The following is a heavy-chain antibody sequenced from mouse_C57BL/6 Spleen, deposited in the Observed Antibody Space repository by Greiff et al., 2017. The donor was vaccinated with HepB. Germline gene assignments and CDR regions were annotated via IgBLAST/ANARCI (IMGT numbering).Heavy chain of an antibody. CDR1: GFSLTSYG. D-gene: IGHD2-5*01. CDR2: IWSGGST. CDR3: ARVYYSNYVGWFAY. J-gene: IGHJ3*01. Sequence: VKLMESGPGLVQPSQSLSITCTVSGFSLTSYGVHWVRQSPGKGLEWLGVIWSGGSTDYNAAFISRLSISKDNSKSQVFFKMNSLQADDTAIYYCARVYYSNYVGWFAYWGQGTLVTVSA. V-gene: IGHV2-2*01.